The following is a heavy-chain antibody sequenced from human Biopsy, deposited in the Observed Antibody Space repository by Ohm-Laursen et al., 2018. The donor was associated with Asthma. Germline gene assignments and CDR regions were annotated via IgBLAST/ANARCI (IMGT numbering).Heavy chain of an antibody. J-gene: IGHJ3*02. CDR2: ISYTGSA. D-gene: IGHD1-1*01. V-gene: IGHV4-39*02. CDR1: GAYIGTPDYH. CDR3: ARDGGLTSYPGTFHI. Sequence: PSDTLSLTCPVSGAYIGTPDYHRSWIRQPPGKGLEWMGSISYTGSAYHNPSLKSRVTISVDTSKNPFSLKLSSVTAADTAVYYCARDGGLTSYPGTFHIWGQGTMVTVSS.